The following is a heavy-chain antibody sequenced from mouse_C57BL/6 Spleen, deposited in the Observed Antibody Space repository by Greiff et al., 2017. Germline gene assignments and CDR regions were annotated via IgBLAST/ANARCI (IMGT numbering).Heavy chain of an antibody. Sequence: VQLQQSGAELVKPGASVKISCKASGYAFSSYWMNWVKQRPGKGLEWIGQIYPGDGDTNYNGKFKGKATLTADKSSSTAYMQLSSLTSEDSAVYFCARKVFTTVVASFDYWGQGTTLTVSS. J-gene: IGHJ2*01. V-gene: IGHV1-80*01. CDR3: ARKVFTTVVASFDY. D-gene: IGHD1-1*01. CDR1: GYAFSSYW. CDR2: IYPGDGDT.